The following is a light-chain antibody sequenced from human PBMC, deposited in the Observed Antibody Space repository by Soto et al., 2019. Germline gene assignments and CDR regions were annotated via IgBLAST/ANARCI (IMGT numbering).Light chain of an antibody. CDR1: SSNIGGRY. J-gene: IGLJ3*02. CDR2: ENR. V-gene: IGLV1-47*01. CDR3: CSYAGSPRV. Sequence: QSVLNQPPSASGTPGQRVTISCSGSSSNIGGRYVYWYQQLPGTAPKLLIYENRERPSGVPDRFSGSKSGTSASLAISGLRSEDEADYYCCSYAGSPRVFGGGTKLTVL.